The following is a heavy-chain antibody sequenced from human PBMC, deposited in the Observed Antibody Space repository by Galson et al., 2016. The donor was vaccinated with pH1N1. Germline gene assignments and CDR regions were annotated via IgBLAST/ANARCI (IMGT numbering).Heavy chain of an antibody. CDR1: GFTFSSYW. J-gene: IGHJ4*03. CDR2: INQDGSEI. V-gene: IGHV3-7*01. CDR3: ARAIAAAGSA. Sequence: SLRLSCAASGFTFSSYWMTWVRQAPGKGLEWVANINQDGSEIYYVDSVEGRFTISRDNAKNSLHLQMNSLRAEDTAVYYCARAIAAAGSAWGQGTLVTVSS. D-gene: IGHD6-13*01.